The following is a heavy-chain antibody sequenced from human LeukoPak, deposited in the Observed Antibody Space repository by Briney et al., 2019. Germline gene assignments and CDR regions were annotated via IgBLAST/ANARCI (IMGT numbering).Heavy chain of an antibody. CDR2: MNPNSGNT. J-gene: IGHJ3*02. CDR3: ARPGEIAAADAFDI. Sequence: ASVKVSCKASGYTFTSYDINWVRQATGQGLEWMGWMNPNSGNTGYAQKFQGRVTITRNTSISTAYMELSSLRSEDTAVYYCARPGEIAAADAFDIWGQGTMVTVSS. CDR1: GYTFTSYD. D-gene: IGHD6-6*01. V-gene: IGHV1-8*03.